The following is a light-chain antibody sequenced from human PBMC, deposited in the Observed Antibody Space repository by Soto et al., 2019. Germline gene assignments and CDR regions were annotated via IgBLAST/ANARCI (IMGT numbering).Light chain of an antibody. Sequence: EIVMTQSPAILSVSPGERVTLSCRASQSVSINLAWYQQRPGQAPRLLIYGTSTRATGVPVRFSGSGSGTEFTLTISRLPSESLAVYYWQQKNDWPRRTFGHGTKV. CDR1: QSVSIN. V-gene: IGKV3-15*01. J-gene: IGKJ1*01. CDR2: GTS. CDR3: QQKNDWPRRT.